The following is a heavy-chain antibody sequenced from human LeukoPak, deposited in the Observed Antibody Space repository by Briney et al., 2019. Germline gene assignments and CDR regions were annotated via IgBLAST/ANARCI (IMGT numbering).Heavy chain of an antibody. V-gene: IGHV4-38-2*01. CDR1: GFTFSTFAM. Sequence: PGGSLRLSCAASGFTFSTFAMIWIRQPPGKGLEWIGSMSYSGRTYYNPSLKTRVTVSLDTSKNQFSLNLSSVTAADTAVYYCARTTEGGYTYDYFYYYYMDVWGKGTTVTISS. J-gene: IGHJ6*03. D-gene: IGHD5-18*01. CDR3: ARTTEGGYTYDYFYYYYMDV. CDR2: MSYSGRT.